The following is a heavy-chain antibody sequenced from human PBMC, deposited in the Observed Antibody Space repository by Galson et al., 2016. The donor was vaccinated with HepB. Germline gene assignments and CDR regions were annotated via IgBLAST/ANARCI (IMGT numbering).Heavy chain of an antibody. CDR2: ISPYNGHT. V-gene: IGHV1-18*01. CDR3: ARTAYGEAARHGDYYGMDV. Sequence: SVKVSCKASGYTFTSYGISWVRQAPGQGPEWMGWISPYNGHTNYAQKFQGRVTTTTDTYTSTAYMDMRSLRSDDTAVYYCARTAYGEAARHGDYYGMDVWGQGTTVTVSS. J-gene: IGHJ6*02. CDR1: GYTFTSYG. D-gene: IGHD6-25*01.